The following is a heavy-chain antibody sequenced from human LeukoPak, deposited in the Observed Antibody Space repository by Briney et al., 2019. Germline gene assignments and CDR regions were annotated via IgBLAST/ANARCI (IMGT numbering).Heavy chain of an antibody. CDR2: ISSSGSTI. CDR1: GFTFSSYW. D-gene: IGHD1-26*01. J-gene: IGHJ3*02. Sequence: PGGSLRLSCAASGFTFSSYWMNWVRQAPGKGLEWVSYISSSGSTIYYADSVKGRFTISRDNAKNSLYLQMNSLRAEDTAVYYCARVGTHLDAFDIWGQGTMVTVSS. V-gene: IGHV3-48*04. CDR3: ARVGTHLDAFDI.